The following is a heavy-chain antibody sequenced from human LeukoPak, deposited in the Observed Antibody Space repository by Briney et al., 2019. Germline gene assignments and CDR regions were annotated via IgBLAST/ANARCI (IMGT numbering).Heavy chain of an antibody. Sequence: GWSLRVSCAASGFTFSSYSMNWVGQDPGNGLPLVSYISSSSSTVYDADSVKGRFTISRDNAKNSLYLQMNSLRAEDTDVYFFFQAEDGIRYFDWLPSAGAFDIWGQGTMVTVSS. CDR1: GFTFSSYS. J-gene: IGHJ3*02. D-gene: IGHD3-9*01. V-gene: IGHV3-48*01. CDR3: FQAEDGIRYFDWLPSAGAFDI. CDR2: ISSSSSTV.